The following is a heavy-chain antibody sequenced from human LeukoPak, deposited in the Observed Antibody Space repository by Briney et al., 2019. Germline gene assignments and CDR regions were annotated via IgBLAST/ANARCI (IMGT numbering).Heavy chain of an antibody. CDR2: ISTGSTPI. J-gene: IGHJ4*02. CDR3: VRGVDY. CDR1: GFTFSSYE. Sequence: PGGSLRLSCAASGFTFSSYEMNWVRQAPGKGLEWVSYISTGSTPIYYADSVKGRFTISRDNAKNSLYLQMNSLRDEDTAVYYCVRGVDYWGQGTLVTVSS. D-gene: IGHD3-16*01. V-gene: IGHV3-48*02.